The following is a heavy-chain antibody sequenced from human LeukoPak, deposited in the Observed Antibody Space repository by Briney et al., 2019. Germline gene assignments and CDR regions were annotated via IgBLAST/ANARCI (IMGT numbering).Heavy chain of an antibody. V-gene: IGHV3-23*01. CDR1: GFTLSSYA. CDR2: ISWSGGRI. CDR3: TNRRVVIRVILVGFPKEGYYFDS. Sequence: VWLGASLILSCAASGFTLSSYAMGSVSQAAGKGLDLVSSISWSGGRICYADSVNGRFTISRDNAKTTLYLQINSMSADDTALYFCTNRRVVIRVILVGFPKEGYYFDSWGQGALVTVSS. J-gene: IGHJ4*02. D-gene: IGHD3-22*01.